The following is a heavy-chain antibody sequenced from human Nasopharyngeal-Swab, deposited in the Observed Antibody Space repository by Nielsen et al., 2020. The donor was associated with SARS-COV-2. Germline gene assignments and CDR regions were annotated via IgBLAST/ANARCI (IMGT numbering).Heavy chain of an antibody. CDR3: TTDRHDYGDYDY. D-gene: IGHD4-17*01. J-gene: IGHJ4*02. CDR1: GFTFSNAW. Sequence: GESLKISCAASGFTFSNAWMSWVRQAPGKGLEWVGRIKSKTDGGTTDYAAPVKGRFTISRDDSKTTLYLQMNSLKTEDTAVYYCTTDRHDYGDYDYWGQGTLVTVSS. CDR2: IKSKTDGGTT. V-gene: IGHV3-15*01.